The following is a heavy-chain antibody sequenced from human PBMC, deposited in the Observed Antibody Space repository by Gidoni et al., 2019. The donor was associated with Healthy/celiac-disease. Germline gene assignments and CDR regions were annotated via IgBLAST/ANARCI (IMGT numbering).Heavy chain of an antibody. CDR2: ISYDGSNK. Sequence: QVQLVESGGGVVQPGRSMRLSCAASGFTFSRDGMHWVRQAQGKGLEWVAVISYDGSNKYYADSVMGRFTISRDNSKNTLYLQMNSLRAEDTAVYYCAKVITELVRMGPFDYWGQGTLVTVSS. CDR1: GFTFSRDG. J-gene: IGHJ4*02. V-gene: IGHV3-30*18. CDR3: AKVITELVRMGPFDY. D-gene: IGHD6-6*01.